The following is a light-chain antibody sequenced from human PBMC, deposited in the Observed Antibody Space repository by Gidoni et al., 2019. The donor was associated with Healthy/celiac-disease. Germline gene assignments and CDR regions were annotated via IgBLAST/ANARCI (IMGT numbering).Light chain of an antibody. CDR2: WAS. J-gene: IGKJ2*01. V-gene: IGKV4-1*01. Sequence: DIVMTQSPDSPAVSLGERATINCKSSQSVLYSSNNKNYLAWYTQKPGQPPKLLIYWASTRESGVPDRFSGSGSGTDFTLTISSLQAEDVAVYYCQQYYSTPPTFGQGTKLEIK. CDR1: QSVLYSSNNKNY. CDR3: QQYYSTPPT.